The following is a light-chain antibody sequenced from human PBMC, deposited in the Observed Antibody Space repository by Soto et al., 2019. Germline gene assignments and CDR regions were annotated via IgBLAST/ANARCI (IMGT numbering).Light chain of an antibody. V-gene: IGLV4-69*01. CDR2: LNSDGSH. J-gene: IGLJ2*01. CDR3: QTWGTGIQL. CDR1: SGHSSYA. Sequence: QPVLTQSPSASASLGASVKLTCTLSSGHSSYAIAWLQQQPEKGPRYLMKLNSDGSHSKGDGIPDRFSGSSSGAERYLTISSLQSEDEADYYCQTWGTGIQLFGGGTKLTVL.